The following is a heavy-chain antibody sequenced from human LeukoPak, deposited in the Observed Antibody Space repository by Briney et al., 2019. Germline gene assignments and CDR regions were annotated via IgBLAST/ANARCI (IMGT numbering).Heavy chain of an antibody. D-gene: IGHD2-8*02. CDR3: AREPREPGYFDY. CDR1: GGTFSSYA. Sequence: SVKVSCKASGGTFSSYAISWVRQAPGQGLEWMGRIIPILGIANYAQKFQGRVTITADKSTSTAYMELSSLRSEDTAVYYCAREPREPGYFDYWGRGTLVTVSS. CDR2: IIPILGIA. V-gene: IGHV1-69*04. J-gene: IGHJ4*02.